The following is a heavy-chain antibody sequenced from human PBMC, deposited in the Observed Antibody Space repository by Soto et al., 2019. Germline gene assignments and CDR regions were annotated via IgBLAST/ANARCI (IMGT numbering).Heavy chain of an antibody. CDR2: IYYSGST. V-gene: IGHV4-39*01. J-gene: IGHJ4*02. CDR3: ARGFYDILTGYYNAPDY. D-gene: IGHD3-9*01. CDR1: GGSISSSSYY. Sequence: QLQLQESGPGLVKPSETLSLTCTVSGGSISSSSYYWGWIRQPPGKGLEWIGSIYYSGSTYYNPSLKSRVTISVDTAKNQFSLKLSSVTAADTAVYYCARGFYDILTGYYNAPDYWGQGTLVTVSS.